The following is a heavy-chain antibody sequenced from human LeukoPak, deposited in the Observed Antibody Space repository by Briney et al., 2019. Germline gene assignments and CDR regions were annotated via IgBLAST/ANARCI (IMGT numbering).Heavy chain of an antibody. V-gene: IGHV1-2*02. CDR1: GYTFTVYY. Sequence: GASVKVSCKASGYTFTVYYMHWVRQAPGQGLEWMGWINPDSGGTNYAQKFQGRVTMTRDTSISTAYMELSSLRSEDTAVYYCATGSGYDYVDYWGQGTLVTVSS. CDR2: INPDSGGT. D-gene: IGHD5-12*01. CDR3: ATGSGYDYVDY. J-gene: IGHJ4*02.